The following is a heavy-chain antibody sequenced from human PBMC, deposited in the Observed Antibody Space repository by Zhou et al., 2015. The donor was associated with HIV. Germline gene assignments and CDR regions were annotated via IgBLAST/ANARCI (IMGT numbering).Heavy chain of an antibody. V-gene: IGHV1-69*01. CDR1: GGTFSSYA. D-gene: IGHD3-3*01. Sequence: QVQLVQSGAEVKKPGSSVKVSCKASGGTFSSYAISWVRQAPGQGLEWMGGIIPIFGTANYAQKFQGRVTITADESTSTAYMELSSLRSEDTAVYYCARVTDFWSGSPYYYYMDVWGKGTTVTVSS. J-gene: IGHJ6*03. CDR3: ARVTDFWSGSPYYYYMDV. CDR2: IIPIFGTA.